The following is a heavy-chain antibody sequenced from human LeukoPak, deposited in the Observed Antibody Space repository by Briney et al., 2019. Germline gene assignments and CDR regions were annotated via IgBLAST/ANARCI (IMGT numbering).Heavy chain of an antibody. J-gene: IGHJ6*02. D-gene: IGHD4-17*01. CDR1: GFTFSNYW. V-gene: IGHV3-7*05. Sequence: PGGSLRLSCASSGFTFSNYWMSWVRQAPGRGLEWVTNIKMDASEIYYVDSVKGRFTISRDNARNSLFLQMNSLRVEDTAVYYCARIRVDYGDYGMDVWGQGTTV. CDR2: IKMDASEI. CDR3: ARIRVDYGDYGMDV.